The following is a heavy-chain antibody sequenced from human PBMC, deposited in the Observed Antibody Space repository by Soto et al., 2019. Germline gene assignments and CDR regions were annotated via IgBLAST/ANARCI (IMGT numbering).Heavy chain of an antibody. J-gene: IGHJ3*02. D-gene: IGHD6-13*01. CDR2: ISSSSSTI. V-gene: IGHV3-48*04. CDR3: ARDLRPKVQYSSCCYMDAFDI. CDR1: GFTFSSYS. Sequence: GGSLRLSCAASGFTFSSYSMNWVRQAPGKGLEWVSYISSSSSTIYYADSVKGRFTISRDNAKNSLYLQMNSLRAEDTAVYYCARDLRPKVQYSSCCYMDAFDIWGQGTMVTASS.